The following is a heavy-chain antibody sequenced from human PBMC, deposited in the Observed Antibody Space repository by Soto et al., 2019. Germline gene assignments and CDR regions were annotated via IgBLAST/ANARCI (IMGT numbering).Heavy chain of an antibody. CDR2: ISYDGSNK. D-gene: IGHD6-19*01. Sequence: QVQLVESGGGVVQPGRSLRLSCAASGFTFSSYAMHWVRQAPGKGLEWVAVISYDGSNKYYADSVKGRFTISRDNSRNAVCLQMSGLRAEETAVYYCARDLEYSSGWWHYYGREVWGQGTTVTVS. CDR1: GFTFSSYA. J-gene: IGHJ6*02. CDR3: ARDLEYSSGWWHYYGREV. V-gene: IGHV3-30-3*01.